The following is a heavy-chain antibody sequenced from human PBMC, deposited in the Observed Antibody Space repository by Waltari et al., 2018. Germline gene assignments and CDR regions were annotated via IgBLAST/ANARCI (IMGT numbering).Heavy chain of an antibody. D-gene: IGHD2-2*02. CDR1: GFTFSSYA. J-gene: IGHJ4*02. CDR2: ISYDGSNK. Sequence: QVQLVESGGGVVQPGRSLRLPCAASGFTFSSYAMHWVRQAPGKGLEWVAVISYDGSNKYYADSVKGRFTISRDNSKNTLYLQMNSLRAEDTAVYYCARDEMIVVVPAAIIYWGQGTLVTVSS. V-gene: IGHV3-30-3*01. CDR3: ARDEMIVVVPAAIIY.